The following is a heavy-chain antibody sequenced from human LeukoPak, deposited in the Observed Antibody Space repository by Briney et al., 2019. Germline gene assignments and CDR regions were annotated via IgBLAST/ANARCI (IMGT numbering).Heavy chain of an antibody. CDR3: AKDLYRSGEFDAFDI. CDR2: INWNSGRR. CDR1: GFTFDDYA. D-gene: IGHD3-10*01. J-gene: IGHJ3*02. Sequence: GGSLRLSCAASGFTFDDYAMHWVRQTPGKGLEWVSGINWNSGRRGYADSVKGRFTISRDNAKNSLYLQMNSLRAEDTALYYCAKDLYRSGEFDAFDIWGQGTMVTVSS. V-gene: IGHV3-9*01.